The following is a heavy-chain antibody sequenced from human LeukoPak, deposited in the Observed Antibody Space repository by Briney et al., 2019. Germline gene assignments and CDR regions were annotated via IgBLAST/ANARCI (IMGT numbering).Heavy chain of an antibody. D-gene: IGHD5-18*01. CDR2: ISYDGSNK. V-gene: IGHV3-30*18. CDR3: AKVYTALDYYGMDV. J-gene: IGHJ6*02. CDR1: GFTFSSYG. Sequence: PGRSLRLSCAASGFTFSSYGMHWVRQAPGKGLEWVAVISYDGSNKYYADSVKGRFTISRDNSKNTLYLQMNSLRAEDTAVYYCAKVYTALDYYGMDVWGQGTTVTVSS.